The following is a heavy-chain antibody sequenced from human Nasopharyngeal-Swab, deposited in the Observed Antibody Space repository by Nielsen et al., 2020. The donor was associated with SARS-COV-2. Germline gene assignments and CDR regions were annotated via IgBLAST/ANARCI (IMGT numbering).Heavy chain of an antibody. CDR2: IYYSGST. V-gene: IGHV4-61*01. CDR1: GGSVSSGSYY. CDR3: ARDPLVPAASDALDI. J-gene: IGHJ3*02. Sequence: SETLSLTCTVSGGSVSSGSYYWSWIRQPPGEGLEWIGYIYYSGSTNYNPSLKSRVTISVDTSKNQFSLKLSSVTAADTAVYYCARDPLVPAASDALDIWGQGTVVTVSS. D-gene: IGHD2-2*01.